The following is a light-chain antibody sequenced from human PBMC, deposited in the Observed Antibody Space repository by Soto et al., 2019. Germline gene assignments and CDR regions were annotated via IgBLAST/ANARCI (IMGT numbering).Light chain of an antibody. Sequence: IVLTQSPGTLSLSPGERATLSYRVSQSVTTQLAWYQQKPGQAPRLIIHGASSRATGVPDRITGSGSGTDFTLSISRLEPEDFAVYYCQQYGTSRTFGQGTKVDNK. J-gene: IGKJ1*01. V-gene: IGKV3-20*01. CDR2: GAS. CDR1: QSVTTQ. CDR3: QQYGTSRT.